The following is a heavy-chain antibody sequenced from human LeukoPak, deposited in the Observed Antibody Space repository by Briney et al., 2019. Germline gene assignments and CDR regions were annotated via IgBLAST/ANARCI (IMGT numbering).Heavy chain of an antibody. CDR1: GGSFSGYH. CDR3: ARDDSSGWYGRDY. Sequence: SETLSLTCAVYGGSFSGYHWSWIRQPPGKGLEWIGEINHSGSTNYNPSLKSRVTISVDTSKNQFSLKLSSVTAADTAVYYCARDDSSGWYGRDYWGQGTLVTVSS. J-gene: IGHJ4*02. D-gene: IGHD6-19*01. CDR2: INHSGST. V-gene: IGHV4-34*01.